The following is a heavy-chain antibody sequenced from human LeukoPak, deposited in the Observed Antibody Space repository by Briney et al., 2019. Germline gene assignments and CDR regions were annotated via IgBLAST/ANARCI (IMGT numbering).Heavy chain of an antibody. CDR3: ARGEPSTLLNNDYYFMDV. D-gene: IGHD1-14*01. Sequence: PSQTLSLTCTVSDGSITSGAYSWNWIRQPPGGGLGWVGYIYHGGSPYYNPSLKSRVTISVDWSKNQFSLSLSSVTAADTAVYYCARGEPSTLLNNDYYFMDVWGKGTTVTVSS. J-gene: IGHJ6*03. CDR1: DGSITSGAYS. V-gene: IGHV4-30-2*01. CDR2: IYHGGSP.